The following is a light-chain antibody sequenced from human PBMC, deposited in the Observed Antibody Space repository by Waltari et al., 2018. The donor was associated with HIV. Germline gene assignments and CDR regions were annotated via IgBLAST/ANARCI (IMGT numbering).Light chain of an antibody. J-gene: IGKJ4*01. V-gene: IGKV1-NL1*01. Sequence: DIQMTPSPSSLSASVGDSVTITCRASQDIRNSLAWYQQNPGKAPNLLLYAVSRLEDGVPSRFSGSGSGTHYTLTISSLQPEDFASYYCQQYSSPPLTFGGGTKVEGK. CDR3: QQYSSPPLT. CDR1: QDIRNS. CDR2: AVS.